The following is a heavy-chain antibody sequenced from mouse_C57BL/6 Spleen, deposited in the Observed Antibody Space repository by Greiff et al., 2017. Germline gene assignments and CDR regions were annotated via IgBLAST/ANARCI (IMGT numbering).Heavy chain of an antibody. CDR1: GYAFSSSW. Sequence: QVQLKESGPELVKPGASVKISCKASGYAFSSSWMNWVKQRPGKGLEWIGRIYPGDGDTNYNGKFKGKATLTADKSSSTAYMQLSSLTSEDSAVYFCARGPNRGWDYWGQGTTLTVSS. D-gene: IGHD4-1*01. J-gene: IGHJ2*01. V-gene: IGHV1-82*01. CDR3: ARGPNRGWDY. CDR2: IYPGDGDT.